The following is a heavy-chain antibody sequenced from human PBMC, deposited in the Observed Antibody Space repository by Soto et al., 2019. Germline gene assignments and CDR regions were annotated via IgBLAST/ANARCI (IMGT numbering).Heavy chain of an antibody. CDR1: RADLNTYS. V-gene: IGHV4-4*07. J-gene: IGHJ6*02. CDR3: ARDREAGYNFYYGMDV. CDR2: IYTSASI. Sequence: SETLSLTCSVSRADLNTYSWTWIRPPAGKGLEWIGRIYTSASINYNPSLKGRVTLSVDTSTNQVSLRLASVTAADTAIYYCARDREAGYNFYYGMDVWGQGTTVTVSS. D-gene: IGHD6-19*01.